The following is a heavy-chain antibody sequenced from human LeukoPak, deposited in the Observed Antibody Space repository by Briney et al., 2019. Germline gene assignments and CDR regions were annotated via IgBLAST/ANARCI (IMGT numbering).Heavy chain of an antibody. CDR1: GGTFSSYA. CDR3: ARERDDAFDI. Sequence: SVKVSCKASGGTFSSYAISWVRQAPGQGLEWMGGTIPIFGTANYAQRFQGRVTITADKSTSTAYMELSSLRSEDTAVYYCARERDDAFDIWGQGTMVTVSS. J-gene: IGHJ3*02. CDR2: TIPIFGTA. V-gene: IGHV1-69*06.